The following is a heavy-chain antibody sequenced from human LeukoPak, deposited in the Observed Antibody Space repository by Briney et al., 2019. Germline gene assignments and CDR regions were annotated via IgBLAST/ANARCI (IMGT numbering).Heavy chain of an antibody. CDR3: ARAGYDSSGYSTYYFDY. V-gene: IGHV4-31*03. CDR1: GGSIRSGGYY. Sequence: SETLSLTCTVSGGSIRSGGYYWSWIRQHPGKGLEWIGYIYYSGNAYYNLSLSSRVTISVDTSKNQFSLKLRSVTAADTAVYYCARAGYDSSGYSTYYFDYWGQGTLVTASS. J-gene: IGHJ4*02. D-gene: IGHD3-22*01. CDR2: IYYSGNA.